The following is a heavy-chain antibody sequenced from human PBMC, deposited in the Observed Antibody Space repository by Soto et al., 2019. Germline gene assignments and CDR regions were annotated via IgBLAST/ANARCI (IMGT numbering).Heavy chain of an antibody. CDR2: LAYDGSQK. J-gene: IGHJ4*02. V-gene: IGHV3-30*03. CDR1: GFTFRSSG. D-gene: IGHD2-21*02. CDR3: AIVRVTDSPLDH. Sequence: QVHLVESGGGVVQPGTSLTLTCTASGFTFRSSGMHWVRQAPDKGLEWLAFLAYDGSQKFYADSVKGRFSISRDNTKNTLYLHMSSLTAEDTAIYYCAIVRVTDSPLDHWGPGTLVTVSS.